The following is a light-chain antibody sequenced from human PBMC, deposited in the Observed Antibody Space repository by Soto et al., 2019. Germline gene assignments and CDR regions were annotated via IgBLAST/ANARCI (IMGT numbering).Light chain of an antibody. V-gene: IGLV2-14*03. CDR3: TSYTSSTPFYA. CDR2: DVS. J-gene: IGLJ1*01. CDR1: RTDVADGYDY. Sequence: QSVLTQPASVSGSPGQSIAISCTGDRTDVADGYDYVSWYQQHPGQAPQLIIYDVSNRPSGVSDRFSGSKSGNTASLTISGLQAEDEAEYYCTSYTSSTPFYAFGTGTKVTVL.